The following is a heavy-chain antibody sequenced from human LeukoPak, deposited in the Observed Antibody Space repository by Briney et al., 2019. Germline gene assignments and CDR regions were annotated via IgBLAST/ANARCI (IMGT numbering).Heavy chain of an antibody. CDR3: AKDETLTIFGVVTSGYFDY. J-gene: IGHJ4*02. CDR2: ISGSGGST. V-gene: IGHV3-23*01. D-gene: IGHD3-3*01. Sequence: GGSLRLSCAASGFTFSSYAMSWVRKAPGKGLEWVSAISGSGGSTYYADSVKGRFTISRDNSKNTLYLQMNSLRAEDTAVYYCAKDETLTIFGVVTSGYFDYWGQGTLVTVSS. CDR1: GFTFSSYA.